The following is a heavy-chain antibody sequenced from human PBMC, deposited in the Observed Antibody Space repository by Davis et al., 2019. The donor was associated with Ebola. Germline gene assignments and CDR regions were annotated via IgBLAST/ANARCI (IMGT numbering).Heavy chain of an antibody. D-gene: IGHD3-9*01. V-gene: IGHV4-34*01. CDR3: ARSHSDWLLPFDY. Sequence: SETLSLTCAVYGGSFSGYYWSWIRQPPGKGLEWIGEINHSGSTNYNPSLKSRVTISVDTSKNQFSLRLSSVTAADTAVYYCARSHSDWLLPFDYWGQGTQVTVSS. CDR1: GGSFSGYY. CDR2: INHSGST. J-gene: IGHJ4*02.